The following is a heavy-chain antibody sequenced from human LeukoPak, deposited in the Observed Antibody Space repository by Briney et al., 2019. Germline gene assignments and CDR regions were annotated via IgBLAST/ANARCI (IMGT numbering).Heavy chain of an antibody. J-gene: IGHJ4*02. D-gene: IGHD3-22*01. V-gene: IGHV3-74*01. CDR1: GFTFNSYW. CDR3: ARDLRLSRGSSGYLFDY. CDR2: INTDGSGT. Sequence: GGSLRLSCAASGFTFNSYWMHWVRQAPGQGLVWVSRINTDGSGTTYADSVKGRFTTSRDSAKNTVYLQMNSLRAEDTAVYYCARDLRLSRGSSGYLFDYWGQGALVTVSS.